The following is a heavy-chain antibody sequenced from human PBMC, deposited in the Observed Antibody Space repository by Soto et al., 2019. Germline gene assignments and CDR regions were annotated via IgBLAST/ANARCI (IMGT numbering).Heavy chain of an antibody. Sequence: QVQLQQWGAGLLKPSETLSLTCAVYGGSFSGYYWSWIHQPPGKGLEWIGEINHSGSTNYNPSLKSRVTISVDTSKNQFSLKLSSVTAADTAVYYCARDGPGDAFDIWGQGTMVTVSS. CDR2: INHSGST. CDR3: ARDGPGDAFDI. V-gene: IGHV4-34*01. J-gene: IGHJ3*02. CDR1: GGSFSGYY.